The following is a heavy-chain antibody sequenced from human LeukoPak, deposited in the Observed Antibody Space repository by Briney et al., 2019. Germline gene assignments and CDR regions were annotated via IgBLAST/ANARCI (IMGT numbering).Heavy chain of an antibody. CDR2: ISRSAENT. V-gene: IGHV3-23*01. CDR3: AKDRGDSGGYPLFDH. D-gene: IGHD3-22*01. CDR1: GFTFSNYV. Sequence: GGTLRLSCVASGFTFSNYVMSWVRQAPGKGLEWVSLISRSAENTYYADSVKGRFTISRDDFENTLHLQMSSLRAEDTAVYYCAKDRGDSGGYPLFDHWGQGTVVTVSS. J-gene: IGHJ4*02.